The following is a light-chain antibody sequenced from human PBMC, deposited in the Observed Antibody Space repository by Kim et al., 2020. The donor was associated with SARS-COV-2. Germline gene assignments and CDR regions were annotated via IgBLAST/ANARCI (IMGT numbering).Light chain of an antibody. CDR2: GAS. Sequence: LSPGERATRSCRASQSVTSNYLAWYQQKPGQAPRLLIYGASSTATGIPDRFSGSGSGTDFTLTISRLEPEDFAVYYCQQYASSPYTFGQGTKLENK. CDR3: QQYASSPYT. J-gene: IGKJ2*01. V-gene: IGKV3-20*01. CDR1: QSVTSNY.